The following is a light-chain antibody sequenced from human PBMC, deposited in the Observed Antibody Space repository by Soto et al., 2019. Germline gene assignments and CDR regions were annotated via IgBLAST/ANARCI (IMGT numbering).Light chain of an antibody. Sequence: VLPQSPAPFSTLQGDRATLSCTSSQYISTRLAWYQHRPGQAPRLLIYQSSVRAAGSPARFSASGSGTDFTLTISDVQPEDFALYYCHQRQSWPRTFGKGTKVDIK. J-gene: IGKJ1*01. CDR3: HQRQSWPRT. CDR2: QSS. V-gene: IGKV3-11*01. CDR1: QYISTR.